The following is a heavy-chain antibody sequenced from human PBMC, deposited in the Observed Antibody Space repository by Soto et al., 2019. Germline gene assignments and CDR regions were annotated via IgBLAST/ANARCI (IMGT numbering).Heavy chain of an antibody. Sequence: SETLSLTCTVSGDSIGTTHSYWAWIRQSPGKGLEWIGNIHYSGSTYYMPSLRSRVTLSVDTSKNQFSLRLASVTAEDTAVYYCARHEGNGNVWPLDYWGQGILVTVSS. CDR3: ARHEGNGNVWPLDY. D-gene: IGHD2-8*01. V-gene: IGHV4-39*01. J-gene: IGHJ4*02. CDR1: GDSIGTTHSY. CDR2: IHYSGST.